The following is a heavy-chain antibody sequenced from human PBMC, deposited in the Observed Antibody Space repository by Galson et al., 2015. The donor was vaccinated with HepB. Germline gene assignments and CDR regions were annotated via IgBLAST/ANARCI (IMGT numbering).Heavy chain of an antibody. D-gene: IGHD2-21*01. Sequence: ETLSLTCTVSGDSIRTHYYCWGWIRQPPGQGLVWIASVHYTGITYYNPPLKSRVTISVDTSKNHFSLSLRSVTAADTAIYYCVRQGSPYSPVAGIDPWGQGTLVTVSS. V-gene: IGHV4-39*01. CDR2: VHYTGIT. J-gene: IGHJ5*02. CDR3: VRQGSPYSPVAGIDP. CDR1: GDSIRTHYYC.